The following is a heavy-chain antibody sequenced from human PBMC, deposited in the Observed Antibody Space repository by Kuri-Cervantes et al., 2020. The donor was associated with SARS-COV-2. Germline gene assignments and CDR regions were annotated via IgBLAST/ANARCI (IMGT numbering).Heavy chain of an antibody. CDR1: GGSIISSDYY. D-gene: IGHD3-22*01. J-gene: IGHJ5*02. CDR2: IYYSGVT. CDR3: ATHPKELRIVVVNWFGP. Sequence: SETLSLTCTVSGGSIISSDYYWAWVRQSPGKGLEWIGTIYYSGVTYYSPSLKSRVTISVDTSKNQFSLNLRSVTVADTGVYYCATHPKELRIVVVNWFGPWGPGTLVTVSS. V-gene: IGHV4-39*01.